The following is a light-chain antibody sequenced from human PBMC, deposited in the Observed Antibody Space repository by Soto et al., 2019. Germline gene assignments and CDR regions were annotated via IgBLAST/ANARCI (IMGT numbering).Light chain of an antibody. V-gene: IGKV2-28*01. J-gene: IGKJ2*01. CDR1: QSLLHSNGYNY. CDR3: MQALQTPYT. CDR2: LGS. Sequence: DIVMTQSPLSLPVTPGEPASISCRSIQSLLHSNGYNYLDWDLQKPGQSPQLLIYLGSNRASGVHDRFSGSGSGTDFTLTISRVEAEDVGVYYCMQALQTPYTFGQGTKLEIK.